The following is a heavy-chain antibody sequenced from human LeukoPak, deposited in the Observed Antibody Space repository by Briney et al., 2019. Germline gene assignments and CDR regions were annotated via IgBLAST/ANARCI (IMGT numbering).Heavy chain of an antibody. CDR1: GFTFSSYG. Sequence: GGSLRLSCAASGFTFSSYGMHWVRQAPGKGLEWVAVISYDGSNKYYADSVKGRFTISRDNSKNTLYLQMNSLRAEDTAVYYCAKDGVTTGSRAYYYYYYMDVWGKGTTVTVSS. CDR2: ISYDGSNK. D-gene: IGHD4-11*01. J-gene: IGHJ6*03. V-gene: IGHV3-30*18. CDR3: AKDGVTTGSRAYYYYYYMDV.